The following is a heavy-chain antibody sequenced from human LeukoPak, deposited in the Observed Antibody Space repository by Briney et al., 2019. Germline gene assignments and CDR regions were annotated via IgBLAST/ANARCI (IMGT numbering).Heavy chain of an antibody. CDR3: ARDRLGYCGYGSCLLFDN. D-gene: IGHD2-15*01. Sequence: ASVEVSCKASGYTFPDYGISWVRQAPGQGLEWMGWISADIGNTNYAQNFQGRVTMTRDRSTSTGYMELTSLTSDDTAVYYCARDRLGYCGYGSCLLFDNWGQGTLVTVSS. V-gene: IGHV1-18*01. CDR2: ISADIGNT. J-gene: IGHJ4*02. CDR1: GYTFPDYG.